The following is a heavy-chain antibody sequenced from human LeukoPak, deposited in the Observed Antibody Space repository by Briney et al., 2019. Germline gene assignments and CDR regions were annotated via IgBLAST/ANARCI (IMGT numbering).Heavy chain of an antibody. V-gene: IGHV3-21*01. CDR2: IGSSSSYI. D-gene: IGHD3-10*01. J-gene: IGHJ6*02. CDR3: ARAGSGSNYYYGLDV. Sequence: GGSLRLSCAASGFTFSSYSMNWVRQAPGKGLEWVSSIGSSSSYIYYADSVKGRFTISRDNSNNTLYLQMNSLRAEDTAVYYCARAGSGSNYYYGLDVWGQGTTVTVSS. CDR1: GFTFSSYS.